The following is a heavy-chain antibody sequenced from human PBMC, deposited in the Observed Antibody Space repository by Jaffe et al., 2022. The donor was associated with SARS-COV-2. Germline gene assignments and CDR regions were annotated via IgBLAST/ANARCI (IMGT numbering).Heavy chain of an antibody. CDR2: IYYSGST. J-gene: IGHJ4*02. Sequence: QVQLQESGPGLVKPSETLSLTCTVSGGSISSYYWSWIRQPPGKGLEWIGYIYYSGSTNYNPSLKSRVTISVDTSKNQFSLKLSSVTAADTAVYYCARGYSSSWYSFDYWGQGTLVTVSS. D-gene: IGHD6-13*01. CDR3: ARGYSSSWYSFDY. CDR1: GGSISSYY. V-gene: IGHV4-59*08.